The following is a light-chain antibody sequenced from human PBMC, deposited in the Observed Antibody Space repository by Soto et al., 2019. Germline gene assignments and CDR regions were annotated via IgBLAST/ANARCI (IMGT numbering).Light chain of an antibody. CDR1: QSIGGW. J-gene: IGKJ4*01. CDR3: QQHNSFALT. V-gene: IGKV1-5*01. Sequence: DIQMTQSPSTLSASVGDRVTITCRASQSIGGWLAWYQQKPGKAPRLLIYDASSLQRGVPSRFSGSGSGTEFTLTISSLQPDDFATYYYQQHNSFALTFGGGTKVEIK. CDR2: DAS.